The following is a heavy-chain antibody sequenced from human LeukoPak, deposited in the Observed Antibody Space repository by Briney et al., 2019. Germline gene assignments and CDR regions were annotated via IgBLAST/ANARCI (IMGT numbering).Heavy chain of an antibody. D-gene: IGHD3-3*01. CDR1: GGSISSYY. J-gene: IGHJ3*02. CDR2: IYYSGST. Sequence: PSETLSLTCTVSGGSISSYYRSWIRQPPGKGLEWIGYIYYSGSTNYNPSLKSRVTISVDTSKNQFSLKLSSVTAADTAVYYCARPGGVNDAFDIWGQGTMVTVSS. V-gene: IGHV4-59*01. CDR3: ARPGGVNDAFDI.